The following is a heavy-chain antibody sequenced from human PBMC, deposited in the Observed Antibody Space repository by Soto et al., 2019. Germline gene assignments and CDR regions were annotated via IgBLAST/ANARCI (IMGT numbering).Heavy chain of an antibody. CDR1: GFTFSSYS. D-gene: IGHD5-12*01. J-gene: IGHJ3*02. V-gene: IGHV3-48*01. CDR2: ISSSSSTI. Sequence: EVQLVESGGGLVQPGGSLRLSCAASGFTFSSYSMNWDRQAPGKGLEWVSYISSSSSTIYYADSVKGRFTISRDNAKNSLYLQMNSLRAEDTAVYYCARGDSVGRWLQLNAFDIWGQGTMVTVSS. CDR3: ARGDSVGRWLQLNAFDI.